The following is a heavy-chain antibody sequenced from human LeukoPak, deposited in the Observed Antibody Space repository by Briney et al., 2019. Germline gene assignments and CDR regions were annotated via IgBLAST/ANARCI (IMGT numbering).Heavy chain of an antibody. J-gene: IGHJ4*02. CDR2: IYYSGST. V-gene: IGHV4-28*01. D-gene: IGHD4-11*01. Sequence: SETLSLTCAVSGYSISSSNWWGWIRQPPGKGLEWIGYIYYSGSTYYNPSLKSRVTMSVDTSKNQFSLKLSSVTAVDTAVYYCARSTLQGGLDHWGQGTLVTVSS. CDR3: ARSTLQGGLDH. CDR1: GYSISSSNW.